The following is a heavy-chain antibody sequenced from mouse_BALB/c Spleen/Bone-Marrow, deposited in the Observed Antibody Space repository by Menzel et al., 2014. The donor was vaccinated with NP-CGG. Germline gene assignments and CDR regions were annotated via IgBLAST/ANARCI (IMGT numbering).Heavy chain of an antibody. CDR2: IYPGSGST. Sequence: LQESGSELVRLGASVKLSCKASGYTFTSYWMHWVKQRHGQGLEWIGNIYPGSGSTNYDEKSKSKGTLTVDTSSSTAYMHLSSLTSEDSAVYYCTRGGTTAFDYWGQGTTLTVSS. CDR1: GYTFTSYW. D-gene: IGHD1-2*01. V-gene: IGHV1S22*01. J-gene: IGHJ2*01. CDR3: TRGGTTAFDY.